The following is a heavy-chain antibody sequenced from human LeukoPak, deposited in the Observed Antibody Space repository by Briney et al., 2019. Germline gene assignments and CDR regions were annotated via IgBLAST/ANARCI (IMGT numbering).Heavy chain of an antibody. V-gene: IGHV3-53*01. J-gene: IGHJ4*02. Sequence: GGSLRLSCAASGFTVSGDYMSWVRQAPGKGLEWVSVIYSGGSTYYADSVKGRFTISRDDSKSMLSLQMNSLRVEDTAVYYCARDLAWGAFDYWGQGTLVSVSS. CDR3: ARDLAWGAFDY. CDR2: IYSGGST. CDR1: GFTVSGDY. D-gene: IGHD7-27*01.